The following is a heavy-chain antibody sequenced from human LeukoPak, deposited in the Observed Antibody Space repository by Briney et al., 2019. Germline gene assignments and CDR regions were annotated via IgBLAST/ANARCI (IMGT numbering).Heavy chain of an antibody. CDR2: INARGDT. CDR3: ARGQVPTARGYNWFDP. Sequence: PSETLSLTRAVYGWSFNDYYWNWIRQPPGKGLEWIGEINARGDTNYNPSLKSRVTISVDTSKKQFSLRLTSLIAADTALYYCARGQVPTARGYNWFDPWAQGTLVTVSS. V-gene: IGHV4-34*01. CDR1: GWSFNDYY. D-gene: IGHD2-2*01. J-gene: IGHJ5*01.